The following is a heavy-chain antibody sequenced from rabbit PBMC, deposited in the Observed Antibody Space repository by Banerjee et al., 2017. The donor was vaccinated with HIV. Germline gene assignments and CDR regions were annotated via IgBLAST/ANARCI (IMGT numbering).Heavy chain of an antibody. CDR2: IYPDYGTT. Sequence: QLEESGGGLVTLGGSLKLSCKASGIDFSTYGISWVRQAPGKGLEWIGYIYPDYGTTDYASWVNGRFTISLDNAQNTVFLQMTSLTAADTATYFCARGAGYADYGDTYYVMDLWGPGTLVTVS. CDR1: GIDFSTYG. J-gene: IGHJ6*01. CDR3: ARGAGYADYGDTYYVMDL. V-gene: IGHV1S7*01. D-gene: IGHD2-1*01.